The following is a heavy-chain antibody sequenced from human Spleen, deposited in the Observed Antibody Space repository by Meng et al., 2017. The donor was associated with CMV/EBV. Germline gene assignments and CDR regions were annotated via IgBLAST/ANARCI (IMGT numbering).Heavy chain of an antibody. CDR1: GGSVSSGSYY. CDR3: ARPYCSSTSCYDFFDY. CDR2: IYYNGYT. J-gene: IGHJ4*02. Sequence: SETLSLTCTVSGGSVSSGSYYWSWIRQPPGKGLEWIGYIYYNGYTNYNPSLKSRVTISVDTSKNFFSLNVSSVTAADTAVYYCARPYCSSTSCYDFFDYWGQGTLVTVSS. D-gene: IGHD2-2*01. V-gene: IGHV4-61*01.